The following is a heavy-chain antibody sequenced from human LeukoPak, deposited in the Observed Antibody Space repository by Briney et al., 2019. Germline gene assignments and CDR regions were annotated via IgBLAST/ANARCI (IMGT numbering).Heavy chain of an antibody. CDR2: IYTSGST. Sequence: PSETLSLTCTVSGGSISSGSYYWGWIRQPAGKGLEWIGRIYTSGSTNYNPSLKSRVTISVDTSKNQFSLKLSSVTAADTAVYYCARVDNPYYYDSSGYYETDAFDIWGQGTMVTVSS. CDR3: ARVDNPYYYDSSGYYETDAFDI. CDR1: GGSISSGSYY. D-gene: IGHD3-22*01. J-gene: IGHJ3*02. V-gene: IGHV4-61*02.